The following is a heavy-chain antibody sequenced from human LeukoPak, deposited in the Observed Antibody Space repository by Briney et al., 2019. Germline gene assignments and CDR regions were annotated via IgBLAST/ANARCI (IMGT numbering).Heavy chain of an antibody. CDR3: ARFGYSSSLDY. J-gene: IGHJ4*02. CDR1: GGSISSGGYS. Sequence: SETLSLTCAVSGGSISSGGYSWSWIRQPPGKGLEWIGYIYHSGSTNYNPSLKSRVTISVDTSKNQFSLKLSSVTAADTAVYYCARFGYSSSLDYWGQGTLVTVSS. D-gene: IGHD6-6*01. CDR2: IYHSGST. V-gene: IGHV4-30-2*01.